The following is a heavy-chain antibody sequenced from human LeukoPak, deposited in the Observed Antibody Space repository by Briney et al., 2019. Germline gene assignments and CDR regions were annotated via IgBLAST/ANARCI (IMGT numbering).Heavy chain of an antibody. CDR3: IKAMGFDLLKDAFDL. CDR1: GFSLDDYA. J-gene: IGHJ3*01. CDR2: ISWDGRNM. V-gene: IGHV3-9*01. D-gene: IGHD3-10*01. Sequence: GGSLILSCTASGFSLDDYAMHWVRQAPGQGLEWVSSISWDGRNMAYAASVKGRFTISRDNAQNSLYLQMYNLKIEDTAFYYCIKAMGFDLLKDAFDLWGQGMLVTVSS.